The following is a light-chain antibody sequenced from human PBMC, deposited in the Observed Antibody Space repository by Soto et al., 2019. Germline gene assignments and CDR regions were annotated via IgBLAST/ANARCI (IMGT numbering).Light chain of an antibody. Sequence: EIVMTQSPATLSVSPGERATLSCRATQSVGSNLAWYQQKPGQAPRLVIYGASTRATGIPATFDGSGSGTEFTLTINSLQSEDFAVYYCQQYKNWPRTFGQGTKVEVK. CDR1: QSVGSN. V-gene: IGKV3-15*01. CDR3: QQYKNWPRT. J-gene: IGKJ1*01. CDR2: GAS.